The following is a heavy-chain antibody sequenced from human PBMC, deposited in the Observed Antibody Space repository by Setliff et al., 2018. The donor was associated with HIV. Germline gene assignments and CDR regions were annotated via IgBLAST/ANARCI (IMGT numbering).Heavy chain of an antibody. J-gene: IGHJ5*02. CDR3: ARALGWGVTTHWFDP. V-gene: IGHV4-4*08. D-gene: IGHD4-17*01. CDR1: GDSISSYY. Sequence: SETLSLTCTVSGDSISSYYWSWIRQPPGKGLEWIGYIYTSGSTNYNPSLKSRVTISVDTSKNQFSLKLSSVTAADTAVYYCARALGWGVTTHWFDPWGQGTLVTVSS. CDR2: IYTSGST.